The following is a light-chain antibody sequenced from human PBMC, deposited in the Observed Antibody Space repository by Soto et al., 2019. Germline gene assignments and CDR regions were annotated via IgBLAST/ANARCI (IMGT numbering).Light chain of an antibody. CDR2: GAY. V-gene: IGKV3-20*01. CDR3: QQYGSSPTT. CDR1: QSVSNNY. J-gene: IGKJ5*01. Sequence: EIVLWQSPGTLSLSPGERDTLSCSTSQSVSNNYLAWYQQKPGQAPRLLIYGAYSRATGIPDRVSGSGSGTDFTLTIRRLEPEEFAVYYCQQYGSSPTTFGQGTRLELK.